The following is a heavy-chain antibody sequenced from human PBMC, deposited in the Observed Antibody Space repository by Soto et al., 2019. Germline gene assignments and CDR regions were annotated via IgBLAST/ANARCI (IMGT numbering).Heavy chain of an antibody. J-gene: IGHJ6*02. Sequence: QVQLVESGGGLVKPGGSLRLSCAASGFTFSDYYMSWIRQAPGKGLEWVSYISSSSSYTNYADSVKGRFTISRDNAKNSLYLQMNSLRAEDTAVYYCAKGLAAAGRPIYGMDVWGQGTTVTVSS. V-gene: IGHV3-11*05. CDR3: AKGLAAAGRPIYGMDV. D-gene: IGHD6-13*01. CDR2: ISSSSSYT. CDR1: GFTFSDYY.